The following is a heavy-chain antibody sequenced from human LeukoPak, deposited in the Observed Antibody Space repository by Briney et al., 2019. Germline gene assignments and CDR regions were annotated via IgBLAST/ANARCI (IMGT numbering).Heavy chain of an antibody. J-gene: IGHJ4*02. V-gene: IGHV4-31*03. CDR2: IYYSGST. CDR1: VGSISSGGYY. Sequence: SETLYLTCTVSVGSISSGGYYWSWIRQHPGKGLEWIGYIYYSGSTYYNPSLKSRVTISVDTSKNQFSLKLSSVTAADTAVYYCARADLAAAVYEASFDYWGQGTLVTVSS. CDR3: ARADLAAAVYEASFDY. D-gene: IGHD6-13*01.